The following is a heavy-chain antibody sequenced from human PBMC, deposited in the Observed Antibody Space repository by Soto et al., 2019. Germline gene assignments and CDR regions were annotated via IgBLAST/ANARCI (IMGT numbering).Heavy chain of an antibody. CDR1: GFTFSNYA. CDR2: ISGSGGST. D-gene: IGHD6-13*01. J-gene: IGHJ4*02. Sequence: PGXSLRLSCAASGFTFSNYAVTWVRQAPGKGLEWVSTISGSGGSTYYADSVKGRFTISRDNSKNTLYLQMNSLRAEDTAVYYCAKDQGSSWYEIDYWGQGNPVTVS. CDR3: AKDQGSSWYEIDY. V-gene: IGHV3-23*01.